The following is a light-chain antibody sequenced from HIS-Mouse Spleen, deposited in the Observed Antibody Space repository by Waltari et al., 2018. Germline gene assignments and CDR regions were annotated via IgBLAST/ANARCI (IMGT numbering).Light chain of an antibody. V-gene: IGLV2-23*01. CDR2: EGS. J-gene: IGLJ2*01. CDR1: SSDVGSYNL. Sequence: QSALTQPPPVSGSPGQSITISCTGTSSDVGSYNLVSRYQQHPGKAPKLMIYEGSKRPSGVSNRFSGSKSGNTASLTISGLQAEDEADYYCCSYAGSSTYVVFGGGTKLTVL. CDR3: CSYAGSSTYVV.